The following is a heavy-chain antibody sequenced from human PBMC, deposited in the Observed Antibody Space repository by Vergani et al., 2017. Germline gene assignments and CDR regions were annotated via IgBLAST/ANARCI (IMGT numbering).Heavy chain of an antibody. Sequence: EVQLLESGGGLVQPGGSLRLSCAASGFTFSSYAMSWVRQVPGKGLEWVSGISGSGGNTYYANSVKGRFTISRDNSKNTLYLQMNSLRADDTAVYYCAKDELAYCGGDCYPFDYWGQGTLVTVSS. CDR2: ISGSGGNT. J-gene: IGHJ4*02. CDR1: GFTFSSYA. D-gene: IGHD2-21*02. CDR3: AKDELAYCGGDCYPFDY. V-gene: IGHV3-23*01.